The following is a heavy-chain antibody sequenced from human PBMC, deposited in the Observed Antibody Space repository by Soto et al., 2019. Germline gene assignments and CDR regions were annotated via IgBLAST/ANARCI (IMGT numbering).Heavy chain of an antibody. D-gene: IGHD2-15*01. CDR2: IIPIFGTA. CDR1: GGTFSSYA. CDR3: ARAPSRVARTVYYYGMDV. J-gene: IGHJ6*02. Sequence: GASVKVSCKASGGTFSSYAISWVRQAPGQGLEWMGGIIPIFGTANYAQKFQGRVTITADESTSTAYMELSSLRSEDTAVYYCARAPSRVARTVYYYGMDVWGQGTTVTVSS. V-gene: IGHV1-69*13.